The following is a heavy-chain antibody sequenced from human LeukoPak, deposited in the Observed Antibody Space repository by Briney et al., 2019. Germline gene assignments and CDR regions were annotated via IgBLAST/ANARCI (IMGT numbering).Heavy chain of an antibody. J-gene: IGHJ4*02. Sequence: PGGSLRLSCAASGFTFGTYSMNWVRQAPGKGLEWVSSISSSSSYSYYADSVRGRFTISRDNAKNSLYLQMNTLRAEDTAVYYCAKAYERFLEWLPVGDYWGQGTLVTVSS. CDR1: GFTFGTYS. CDR3: AKAYERFLEWLPVGDY. V-gene: IGHV3-21*01. D-gene: IGHD3-3*01. CDR2: ISSSSSYS.